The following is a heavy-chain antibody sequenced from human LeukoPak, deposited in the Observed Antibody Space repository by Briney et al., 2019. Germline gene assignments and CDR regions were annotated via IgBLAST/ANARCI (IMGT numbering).Heavy chain of an antibody. CDR2: IKQDGSEK. D-gene: IGHD3-10*01. CDR1: GFTFSSYW. J-gene: IGHJ4*02. V-gene: IGHV3-7*01. CDR3: ARDRYYYGSGSYYDY. Sequence: GGSLRLSCAASGFTFSSYWMSWVRQAPGKGLEWVANIKQDGSEKYYVDSVKGRFTISRDNAKNSLYLQMNSLRAEDTAVYYSARDRYYYGSGSYYDYWGQGTLVTVSS.